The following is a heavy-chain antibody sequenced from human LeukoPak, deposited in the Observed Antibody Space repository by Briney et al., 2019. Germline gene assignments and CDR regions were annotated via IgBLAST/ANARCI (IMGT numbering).Heavy chain of an antibody. J-gene: IGHJ6*04. CDR1: GFTFSSYS. V-gene: IGHV3-21*04. CDR2: ISSSSSYI. CDR3: AKGGSGSYSAPSDV. D-gene: IGHD3-10*01. Sequence: GGSLRLSCAASGFTFSSYSMNWVRQAPGKGLEWVSSISSSSSYICYADSVKGRFTISRDNAKNSLYLQMNSLRAEDTALYYCAKGGSGSYSAPSDVWGKGTTVTISS.